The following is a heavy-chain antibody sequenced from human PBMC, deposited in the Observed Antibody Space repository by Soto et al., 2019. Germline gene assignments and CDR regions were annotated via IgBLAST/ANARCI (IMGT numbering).Heavy chain of an antibody. J-gene: IGHJ4*02. CDR2: INHSGST. CDR1: GGSFSGYY. V-gene: IGHV4-34*01. Sequence: SETLSLTCAVYGGSFSGYYWSWIRQPPGKGLEWIGEINHSGSTNYNPSLKSRVTISVDTSKNQFSLKLSSVTAADTAVYYCARRQDGYFDYWGQGTLVTVSS. D-gene: IGHD2-15*01. CDR3: ARRQDGYFDY.